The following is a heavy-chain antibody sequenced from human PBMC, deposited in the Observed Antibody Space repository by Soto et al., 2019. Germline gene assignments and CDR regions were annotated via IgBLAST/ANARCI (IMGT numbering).Heavy chain of an antibody. J-gene: IGHJ4*02. CDR1: GGSISSYY. Sequence: SETLSLTCTVSGGSISSYYWSWIRQPPGKGLEWIGYIYYSGSTNYNPSLKSRVTISVDTSKNQFSLKLSSVTAADTAVYYCARAERYSYVVYRGQGTLVTVSS. CDR2: IYYSGST. D-gene: IGHD5-18*01. CDR3: ARAERYSYVVY. V-gene: IGHV4-59*01.